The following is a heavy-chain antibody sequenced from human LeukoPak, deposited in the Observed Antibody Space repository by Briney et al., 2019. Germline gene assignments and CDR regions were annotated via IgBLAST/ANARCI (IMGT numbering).Heavy chain of an antibody. V-gene: IGHV1-69*04. CDR3: ARGSTILPPRGGLGNY. Sequence: GASVKVSCKASGGTFSSYAISWVRQAPGQGLEWMGRIIPILGIANYAQKFQGRVTITADKSTSTAYMELSSLRSEDTAVYYCARGSTILPPRGGLGNYWGQGTLVTVSS. CDR2: IIPILGIA. D-gene: IGHD1-26*01. CDR1: GGTFSSYA. J-gene: IGHJ4*02.